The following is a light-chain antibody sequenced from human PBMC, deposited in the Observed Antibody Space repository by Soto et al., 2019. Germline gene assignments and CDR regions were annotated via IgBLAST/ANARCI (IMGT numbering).Light chain of an antibody. CDR3: HQYGVLPKT. CDR2: GVS. Sequence: EIVLTQSPGTVSLSPGDRATLSCRASQSISANYLAWYQQKPGQAPRLLIYGVSIRATGIPDRFAGSGSGPDFTLTISRLEPEDFAVYYCHQYGVLPKTFGQGTTVDIK. J-gene: IGKJ1*01. V-gene: IGKV3-20*01. CDR1: QSISANY.